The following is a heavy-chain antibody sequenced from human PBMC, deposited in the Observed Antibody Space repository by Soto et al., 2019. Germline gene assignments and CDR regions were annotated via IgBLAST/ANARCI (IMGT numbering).Heavy chain of an antibody. V-gene: IGHV1-18*01. CDR1: GYTFTSYG. J-gene: IGHJ5*02. D-gene: IGHD4-17*01. Sequence: ATVKVSCKASGYTFTSYGISWVRQAPGHGLAWMGWISAYSGNTNYAQKLQGRVTMTTATSTSTAYMEQRSLRYEDTAVYYCESWTVNTFTWFDPWCQGILVTVS. CDR2: ISAYSGNT. CDR3: ESWTVNTFTWFDP.